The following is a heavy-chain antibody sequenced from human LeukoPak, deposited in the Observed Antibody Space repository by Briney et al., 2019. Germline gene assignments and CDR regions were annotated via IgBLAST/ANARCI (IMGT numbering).Heavy chain of an antibody. Sequence: GGSLRLSCAASGFTFSSYGMHWVRQAPGKGLEWVAVIWYDGSNKYYADSVKGRFTISRDNSKNTPYRQMNSLGDEETAVYYCGRDRLPRQMAGFDYWGQGTLVTVSS. J-gene: IGHJ4*02. D-gene: IGHD5-24*01. CDR2: IWYDGSNK. CDR3: GRDRLPRQMAGFDY. V-gene: IGHV3-33*01. CDR1: GFTFSSYG.